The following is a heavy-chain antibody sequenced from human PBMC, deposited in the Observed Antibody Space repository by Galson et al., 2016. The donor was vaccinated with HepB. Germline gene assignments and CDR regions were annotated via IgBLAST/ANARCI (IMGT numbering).Heavy chain of an antibody. D-gene: IGHD1-1*01. Sequence: SETLSLTCNVSGDSITSSGYFWGWIRQPPGKGLGWIGAISYRGTTYDYPSLKSRLTVSVDTSKNQFSLKLSSVTAADTAVYYCARSVNEAFDIWGQGTMVTVSS. CDR3: ARSVNEAFDI. V-gene: IGHV4-39*01. J-gene: IGHJ3*02. CDR2: ISYRGTT. CDR1: GDSITSSGYF.